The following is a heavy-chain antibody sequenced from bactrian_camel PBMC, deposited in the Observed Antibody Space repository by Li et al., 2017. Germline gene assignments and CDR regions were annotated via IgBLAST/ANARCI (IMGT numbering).Heavy chain of an antibody. J-gene: IGHJ6*01. CDR2: IYTSGGST. CDR1: GYGYSGNC. CDR3: AVVKNPTKVRAAGIGSADFGY. Sequence: HVQLVESGGGSVQAGGSLRLSCTASGYGYSGNCMGWFRQAPGREREGVARIYTSGGSTLYADSVKGRFTISQDNAKNTLYLQMDNLKPEDSGMYYCAVVKNPTKVRAAGIGSADFGYWGQGTQVTVS. V-gene: IGHV3S1*01. D-gene: IGHD2*01.